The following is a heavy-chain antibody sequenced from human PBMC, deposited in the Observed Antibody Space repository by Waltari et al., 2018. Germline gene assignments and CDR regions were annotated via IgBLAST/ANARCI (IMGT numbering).Heavy chain of an antibody. Sequence: QVQLVQSGAEVKKPGASVKVSCKVSGYTLTELSMHWVRQAPGKGLEWMGGFDHEEGETIYAQKFQGRVTMTEDTSTDTAYMELSSLRSEDTAVYYCATGWLRSRGYYYYGMDVWGQGTTVTVSS. D-gene: IGHD5-12*01. CDR1: GYTLTELS. J-gene: IGHJ6*02. V-gene: IGHV1-24*01. CDR3: ATGWLRSRGYYYYGMDV. CDR2: FDHEEGET.